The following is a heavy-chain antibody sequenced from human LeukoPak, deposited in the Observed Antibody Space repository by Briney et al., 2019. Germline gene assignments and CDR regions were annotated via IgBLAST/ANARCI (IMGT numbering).Heavy chain of an antibody. V-gene: IGHV7-4-1*02. CDR2: INTNTGNP. J-gene: IGHJ4*02. D-gene: IGHD3-10*01. Sequence: ASVKVSCKASGYTFTSYAMNWVRQAPGQGLEWMGCINTNTGNPIYAQGFTGRFVFSLDTSVSTAYLQISSLEAEDTAIYYCAREAYGSGSYHFDYWGQGTLVTASS. CDR1: GYTFTSYA. CDR3: AREAYGSGSYHFDY.